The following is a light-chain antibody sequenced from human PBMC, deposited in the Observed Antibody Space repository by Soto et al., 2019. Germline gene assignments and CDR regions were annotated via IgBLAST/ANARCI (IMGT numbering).Light chain of an antibody. Sequence: QSVLTQSYSASASLGSSVKLTCTLSSGHSSYIIAWHQQQPGKAPRYLMKLEGSGSYNKGSGVPDRFSGSSSGADRYLTISTLHFDDDADYYCETWDSNTRVFGGGTKLTVL. CDR1: SGHSSYI. V-gene: IGLV4-60*02. J-gene: IGLJ2*01. CDR2: LEGSGSY. CDR3: ETWDSNTRV.